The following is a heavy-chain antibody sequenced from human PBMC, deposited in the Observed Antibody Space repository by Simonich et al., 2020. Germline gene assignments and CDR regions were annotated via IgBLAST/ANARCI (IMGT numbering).Heavy chain of an antibody. CDR2: MNPNRVNT. Sequence: QVQLVQSGAEVKKPGASVKVSCKASGYTFTSYDINWVRQATGQGLEGMGWMNPNRVNTGYAQKFQVRVTITRNTSISTAYMELSSLRSEDTAVYYCARARYCSSTSCYNWFDPWGQGTLVTVSS. CDR3: ARARYCSSTSCYNWFDP. CDR1: GYTFTSYD. J-gene: IGHJ5*02. D-gene: IGHD2-2*01. V-gene: IGHV1-8*03.